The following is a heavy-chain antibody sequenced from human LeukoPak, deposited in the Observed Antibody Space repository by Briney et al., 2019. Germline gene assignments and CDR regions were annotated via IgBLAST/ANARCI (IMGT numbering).Heavy chain of an antibody. Sequence: GASVKVSCKASGYTFTCYYMHWVRQAPGQGLEWMGWINPNSGGTNYAQKFQGRVTMTRDTSISTAYMELSRLRSDDTAVYYCARVVSGGSSFYMDVWGKGTTVTVSS. CDR3: ARVVSGGSSFYMDV. V-gene: IGHV1-2*02. CDR1: GYTFTCYY. D-gene: IGHD6-6*01. J-gene: IGHJ6*03. CDR2: INPNSGGT.